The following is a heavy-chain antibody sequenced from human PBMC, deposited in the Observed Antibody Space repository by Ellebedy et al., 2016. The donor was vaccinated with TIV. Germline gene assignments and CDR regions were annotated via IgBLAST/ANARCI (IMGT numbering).Heavy chain of an antibody. CDR1: GFTFSDFY. J-gene: IGHJ4*02. D-gene: IGHD4-11*01. V-gene: IGHV3-11*06. Sequence: GESLKISCAASGFTFSDFYMTWMRQAPGKGLECVSYISGSSHDTNYADSVKDRFTISRDNGQNSLYLQMNNLRAEDTAVYYCTRDPRLLDYWGQGTLVTVSS. CDR3: TRDPRLLDY. CDR2: ISGSSHDT.